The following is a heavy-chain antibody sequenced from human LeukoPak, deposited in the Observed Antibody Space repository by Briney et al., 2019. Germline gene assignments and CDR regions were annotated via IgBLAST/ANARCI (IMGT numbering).Heavy chain of an antibody. V-gene: IGHV3-33*01. CDR1: GFTFRSHG. D-gene: IGHD2-15*01. CDR3: ARETVVVGRGFFDY. J-gene: IGHJ4*02. Sequence: GRSLRLSCAASGFTFRSHGMHWVRQAPGKGLEWVALIWYDGSDEYYADSVEGRFTISRDNSKNTLYLQMNSLRADDTAVYYCARETVVVGRGFFDYWGQGTLVTVSS. CDR2: IWYDGSDE.